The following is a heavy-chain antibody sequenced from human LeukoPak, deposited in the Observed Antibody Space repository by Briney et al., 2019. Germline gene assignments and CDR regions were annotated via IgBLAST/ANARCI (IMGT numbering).Heavy chain of an antibody. J-gene: IGHJ4*02. D-gene: IGHD6-6*01. CDR1: GFTFSSYA. V-gene: IGHV3-64D*09. Sequence: GGSLRLSCAASGFTFSSYAMHWVRQAPGKGLEYVSAINSNGGITFYADSMKGRFTISRDDSKNTLYLQMSSLRAEDTAIYYCVKGVAARLDYWGQGTLVTVSS. CDR3: VKGVAARLDY. CDR2: INSNGGIT.